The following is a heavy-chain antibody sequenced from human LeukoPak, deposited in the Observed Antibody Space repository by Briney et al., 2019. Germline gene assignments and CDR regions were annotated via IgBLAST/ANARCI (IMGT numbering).Heavy chain of an antibody. CDR2: ISSSSSTI. Sequence: GGSLRLSCAASGFTFSSYSMNWVRQAPGKGLEWVSYISSSSSTIYYADSVKGRFTISRDNAKNSLYLQMNSLRAEDTAVYYCARSSPSEEGFFDYWGQGTLVTVSS. J-gene: IGHJ4*02. CDR1: GFTFSSYS. V-gene: IGHV3-48*01. CDR3: ARSSPSEEGFFDY.